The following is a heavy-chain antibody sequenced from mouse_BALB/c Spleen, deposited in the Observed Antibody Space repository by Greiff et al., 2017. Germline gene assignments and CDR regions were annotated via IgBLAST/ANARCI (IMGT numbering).Heavy chain of an antibody. CDR1: GFAFSSYD. CDR3: ARDGDGYSFAY. V-gene: IGHV5-12-1*01. J-gene: IGHJ3*01. Sequence: EVQGVESGGGLVKPGGSLKLSCAASGFAFSSYDMSWVRQTPEKRLEWVAYISSGGGSTYYPDTVKGRFTISRDNAKNTLYLQMSSLKSEDTAMYYCARDGDGYSFAYWGQGTLVTVSA. D-gene: IGHD2-3*01. CDR2: ISSGGGST.